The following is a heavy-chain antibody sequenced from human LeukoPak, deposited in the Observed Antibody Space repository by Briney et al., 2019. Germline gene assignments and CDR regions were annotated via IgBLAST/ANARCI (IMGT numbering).Heavy chain of an antibody. D-gene: IGHD5-24*01. V-gene: IGHV4-31*03. CDR2: IYYSGST. Sequence: PSQTLSLTCTVSGGSISSGGYYWSWIRQHPGKGLERIGYIYYSGSTYYNPSLKSRVTISVDASKNQFSLKLSSVTAADTAVYYCARATPEMATPFDYWGQGTLVTVSS. J-gene: IGHJ4*02. CDR3: ARATPEMATPFDY. CDR1: GGSISSGGYY.